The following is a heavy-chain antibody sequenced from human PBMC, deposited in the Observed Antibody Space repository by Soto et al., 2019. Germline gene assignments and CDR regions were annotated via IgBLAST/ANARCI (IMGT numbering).Heavy chain of an antibody. CDR1: GYTFTSYD. D-gene: IGHD3-3*01. Sequence: ASVKVSCKASGYTFTSYDINWVRQATGQGLEWMGWMNPNSGNTGYAQKFQGRVTMTRNTSISTAYMELSSLRSEDTAVYYCAREGVGRYYDFWSGYLSTSYYYYGMDVWGQGTTVTVSS. CDR3: AREGVGRYYDFWSGYLSTSYYYYGMDV. J-gene: IGHJ6*02. CDR2: MNPNSGNT. V-gene: IGHV1-8*01.